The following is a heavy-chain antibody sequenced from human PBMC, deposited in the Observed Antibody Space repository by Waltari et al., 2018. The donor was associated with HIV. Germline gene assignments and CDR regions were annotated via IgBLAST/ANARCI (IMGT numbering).Heavy chain of an antibody. CDR3: ARGKRFLEWLLIDSFDY. J-gene: IGHJ4*02. Sequence: QLQLQESGPGLVKPSETLSLTCTVSGGSISSSSYYWGWIRKPPGKGLEWIESIYYSGSTYYNPSLKSRVTISVDTSKNQFSRKLSSVTAADTAVYYCARGKRFLEWLLIDSFDYWGQGTLVTVSS. CDR1: GGSISSSSYY. D-gene: IGHD3-3*01. V-gene: IGHV4-39*07. CDR2: IYYSGST.